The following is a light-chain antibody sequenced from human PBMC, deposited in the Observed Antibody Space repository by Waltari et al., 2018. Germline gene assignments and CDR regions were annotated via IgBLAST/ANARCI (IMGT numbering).Light chain of an antibody. Sequence: ALTQPASVSGSPGQPFTIPCPAPRGEVGSNNLVSWYQQHPGKAPKLMIYEGSKRPSGVSNRFSGSKSGNTASLTISGLQAEDEADYYCCSYAGSSTYVFGTGTKVTVL. CDR1: RGEVGSNNL. J-gene: IGLJ1*01. CDR2: EGS. V-gene: IGLV2-23*01. CDR3: CSYAGSSTYV.